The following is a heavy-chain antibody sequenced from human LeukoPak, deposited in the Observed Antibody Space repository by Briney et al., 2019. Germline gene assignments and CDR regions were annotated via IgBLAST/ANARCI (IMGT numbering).Heavy chain of an antibody. J-gene: IGHJ4*02. CDR3: ARVSYDYVWGSYRELDY. D-gene: IGHD3-16*02. CDR1: GGTFSTYA. V-gene: IGHV1-69*13. CDR2: IIPVIDTT. Sequence: ASVKVSRKASGGTFSTYAISWVRQAPGQGLEWMGGIIPVIDTTNYAQKFQGRVTITADESTSTAYMELSSLRSDDTAVYYCARVSYDYVWGSYRELDYWGQGTLVNVFS.